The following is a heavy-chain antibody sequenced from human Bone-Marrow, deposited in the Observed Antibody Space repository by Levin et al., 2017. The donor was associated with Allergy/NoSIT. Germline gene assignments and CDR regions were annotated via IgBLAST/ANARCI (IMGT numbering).Heavy chain of an antibody. CDR1: GYTFTGYY. CDR3: ARDYCSSTSCYGLGYFDY. CDR2: INPNSGGT. D-gene: IGHD2-2*01. V-gene: IGHV1-2*06. Sequence: ASVKVSCKASGYTFTGYYMHWVRQAPGQGLEWMGRINPNSGGTNYAQKFQGRVTMTRDTSISTAYMELSRLRSDDTAVYYCARDYCSSTSCYGLGYFDYWGQGTLVTVSS. J-gene: IGHJ4*02.